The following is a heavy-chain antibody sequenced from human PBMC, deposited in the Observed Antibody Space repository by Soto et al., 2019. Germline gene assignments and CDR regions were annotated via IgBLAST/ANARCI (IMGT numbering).Heavy chain of an antibody. J-gene: IGHJ5*02. CDR1: GGSISSSSYY. CDR3: AHSANIVLVPAAIRAYINWFDP. Sequence: TLSLTCTVSGGSISSSSYYWGWIRQPPGKALEWLALIYWDDDKRYSPSLKSRLTITKDTSKNQVVLTMTNMDPVDTATYYCAHSANIVLVPAAIRAYINWFDPWGQGTLVIVSS. CDR2: IYWDDDK. D-gene: IGHD2-2*01. V-gene: IGHV2-5*02.